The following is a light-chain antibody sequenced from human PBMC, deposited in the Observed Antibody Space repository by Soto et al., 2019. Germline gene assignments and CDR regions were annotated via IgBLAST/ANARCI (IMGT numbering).Light chain of an antibody. CDR2: DAS. CDR1: ERISHS. CDR3: QLSQQRSSWPPIA. Sequence: DIVLTQSPATLSLSPGNRVTLSCRANERISHSLAWYHQKPGQAPRILIYDASFRATGIPERFSGSGSGTDFTLSISRLEPEDFAVYYCQLSQQRSSWPPIAFGQGTRLDLK. V-gene: IGKV3-11*01. J-gene: IGKJ5*01.